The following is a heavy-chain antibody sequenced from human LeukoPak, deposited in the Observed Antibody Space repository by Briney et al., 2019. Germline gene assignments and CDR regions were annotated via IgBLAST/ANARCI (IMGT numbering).Heavy chain of an antibody. J-gene: IGHJ4*02. CDR2: INHIGRT. V-gene: IGHV4-34*01. D-gene: IGHD3-3*01. Sequence: SETLSLTCTVYGESFNVYFWSWIRQPPGKGLEWIGEINHIGRTNSDPSVKSRVTMSIDTSKNQFSLKLTSVSAADTAVYYCARGYEGYLDYWGQGTLVTVSS. CDR1: GESFNVYF. CDR3: ARGYEGYLDY.